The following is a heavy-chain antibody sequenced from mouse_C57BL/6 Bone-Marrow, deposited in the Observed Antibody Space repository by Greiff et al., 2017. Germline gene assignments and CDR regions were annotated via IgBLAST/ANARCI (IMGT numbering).Heavy chain of an antibody. CDR3: ASQDY. V-gene: IGHV1-64*01. Sequence: VQLQQPGAELVKPGASVKLSCKASGYTFTSYWMHWVKQTPGQGLEWIGMIHPHSGSTNYHEKFKSKATMTVDKSSSTAYLQLSSLTSEDSAVYYCASQDYWGQGTTLTVSS. J-gene: IGHJ2*01. CDR1: GYTFTSYW. CDR2: IHPHSGST.